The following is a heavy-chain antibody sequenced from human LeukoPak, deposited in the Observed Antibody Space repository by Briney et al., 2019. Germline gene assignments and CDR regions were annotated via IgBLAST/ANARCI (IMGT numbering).Heavy chain of an antibody. Sequence: PGASLRLSCAASGFIFRNYAMSWVRQAPGKGLEWVGRIKSKTDGGTTDYAAPVKGRFTISRDDSKNTLYLQMNSLKTEDTAVYYCTTEWDLRLGESPTWGQGTLVTVSS. CDR2: IKSKTDGGTT. J-gene: IGHJ5*02. CDR1: GFIFRNYA. CDR3: TTEWDLRLGESPT. V-gene: IGHV3-15*01. D-gene: IGHD3-16*01.